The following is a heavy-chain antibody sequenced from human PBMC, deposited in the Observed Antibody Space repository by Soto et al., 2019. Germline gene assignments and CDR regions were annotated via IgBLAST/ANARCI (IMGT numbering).Heavy chain of an antibody. D-gene: IGHD1-1*01. CDR1: GFTFSNYG. CDR2: ILYDGSNK. Sequence: VGSLRLSCAASGFTFSNYGMHWVRQTPGKGLEWVALILYDGSNKYYADSVKGRFTISRDNSKNTLYLQVSSLRAEDTAVYYCAKSRDAYNFYFYYGMDVWGQGTSVTVS. CDR3: AKSRDAYNFYFYYGMDV. J-gene: IGHJ6*02. V-gene: IGHV3-30*18.